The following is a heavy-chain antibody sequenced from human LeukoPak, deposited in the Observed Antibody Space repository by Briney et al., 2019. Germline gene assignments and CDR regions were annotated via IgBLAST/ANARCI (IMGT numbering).Heavy chain of an antibody. CDR3: AKDTMIVVGPFDY. V-gene: IGHV3-23*01. J-gene: IGHJ4*02. CDR2: ISGSGGST. Sequence: PGGSLRLSCAASGFIFSSAWMTWVRQAPGKGLEWVSAISGSGGSTYYADSVKGRFTISRDNSKNTLYLQMNSLRAEDTAVYYCAKDTMIVVGPFDYWGQGTLVTVSS. D-gene: IGHD3-22*01. CDR1: GFIFSSA.